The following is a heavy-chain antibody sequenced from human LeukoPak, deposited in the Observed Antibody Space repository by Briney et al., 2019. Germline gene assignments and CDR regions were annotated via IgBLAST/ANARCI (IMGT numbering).Heavy chain of an antibody. D-gene: IGHD6-19*01. J-gene: IGHJ4*02. Sequence: GGSLRLSCAASGFTFDDYTTHLVRQAAGNGLESVSLSSWDGGSTYYADSVKGRCTISRDNSKNFLYLQMNSLRTEDTALYYCAKWGSGFDYWGQGTLVTVSS. CDR2: SSWDGGST. CDR3: AKWGSGFDY. CDR1: GFTFDDYT. V-gene: IGHV3-43*01.